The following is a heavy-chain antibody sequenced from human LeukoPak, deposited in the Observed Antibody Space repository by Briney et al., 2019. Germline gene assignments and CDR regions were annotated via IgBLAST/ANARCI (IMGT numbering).Heavy chain of an antibody. CDR2: TKEDGSGS. V-gene: IGHV3-7*01. CDR1: GFSFSYYW. D-gene: IGHD2-15*01. Sequence: GGSLRLSCAASGFSFSYYWMSWVRQAPGRGLEWVANTKEDGSGSSYVDSVKGRCTISRDNDKKPLYLQMNRVRAEDTAVYYCAKGGVVGTRYYYDSWGQGTLVTVSS. J-gene: IGHJ4*02. CDR3: AKGGVVGTRYYYDS.